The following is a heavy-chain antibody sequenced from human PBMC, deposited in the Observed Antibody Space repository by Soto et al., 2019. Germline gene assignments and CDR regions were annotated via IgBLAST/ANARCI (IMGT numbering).Heavy chain of an antibody. J-gene: IGHJ4*02. V-gene: IGHV3-30-3*01. Sequence: QVQLVESGGGVVQPGRSLRLSCAASGFTFSSYAMHWVRQAPGKGLEWVAVISYDGSNKYYADSVKGRFTISRDNSKNTLYLQMNSLRAEDTAVYYCARDPSGYSSGWLSGGYYFDYWGQETLVTVSS. CDR2: ISYDGSNK. CDR1: GFTFSSYA. D-gene: IGHD6-19*01. CDR3: ARDPSGYSSGWLSGGYYFDY.